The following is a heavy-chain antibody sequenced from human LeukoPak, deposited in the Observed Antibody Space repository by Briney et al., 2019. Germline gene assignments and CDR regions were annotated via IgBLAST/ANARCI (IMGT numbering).Heavy chain of an antibody. D-gene: IGHD6-6*01. CDR2: ISGSGGST. CDR3: AKDSSSSPYYYYYTDV. V-gene: IGHV3-23*01. J-gene: IGHJ6*03. CDR1: GFTFSDYY. Sequence: GGSLRLSCAASGFTFSDYYMSWIRQAPGKGLEWVSAISGSGGSTYYADSVKGRFTISRDNSKNTLYLQMNSLRAEDTAVYYCAKDSSSSPYYYYYTDVWGKGTTVTVSS.